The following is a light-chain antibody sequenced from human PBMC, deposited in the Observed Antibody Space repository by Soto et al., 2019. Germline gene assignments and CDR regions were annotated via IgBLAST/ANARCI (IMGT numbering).Light chain of an antibody. CDR2: DVS. CDR3: SSYTSSSAWV. CDR1: SSVVGGYNY. J-gene: IGLJ3*02. Sequence: QSVLTQPASVSGSPGQSITISCTGTSSVVGGYNYVSWYQQHPGKAPKLMIYDVSNRPSGVSNRFSGSKSGNTASLTISGLQAEDEADYYCSSYTSSSAWVFGGGTKVTVL. V-gene: IGLV2-14*01.